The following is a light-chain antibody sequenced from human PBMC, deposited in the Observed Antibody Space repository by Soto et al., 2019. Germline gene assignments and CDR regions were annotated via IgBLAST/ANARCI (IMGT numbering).Light chain of an antibody. Sequence: DIQMTQSPSTLSASVGDRVTITCRASQSISSWLAWYQQKPGKAPKLLIYKASSLESGVPSRFSGTGSGKEFTLNISSLQPDDFASYYCQQYNSYTSWTLGQGTKVEIK. CDR2: KAS. J-gene: IGKJ1*01. CDR1: QSISSW. CDR3: QQYNSYTSWT. V-gene: IGKV1-5*03.